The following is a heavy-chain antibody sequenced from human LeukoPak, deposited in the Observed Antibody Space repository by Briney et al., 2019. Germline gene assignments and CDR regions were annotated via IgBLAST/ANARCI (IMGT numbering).Heavy chain of an antibody. CDR3: ARGGDPGVTEEYNWFDP. CDR2: IYYSGST. D-gene: IGHD7-27*01. Sequence: SETLSLTCTVSGGSISSYYWSWIRQPPGKGLEWIAYIYYSGSTNYNPSLKSRVTISVDTSKNQFSLKLSSVTAADTAVYYCARGGDPGVTEEYNWFDPWGQGTLVTVSS. V-gene: IGHV4-59*01. CDR1: GGSISSYY. J-gene: IGHJ5*02.